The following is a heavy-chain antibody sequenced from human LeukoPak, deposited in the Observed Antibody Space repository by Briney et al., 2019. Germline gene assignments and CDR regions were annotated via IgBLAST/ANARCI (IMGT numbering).Heavy chain of an antibody. J-gene: IGHJ4*02. D-gene: IGHD6-19*01. CDR2: IYSSGST. V-gene: IGHV4-59*08. Sequence: SETLSLTCTVSGGSISSYYWSWIRQPPGKGLEWIGYIYSSGSTNYNPSLESRVTISVDTSKNQFSLKLSSVTAADTAVYYCVRRGYSTGWYYFDYWGQGTLVTVSS. CDR3: VRRGYSTGWYYFDY. CDR1: GGSISSYY.